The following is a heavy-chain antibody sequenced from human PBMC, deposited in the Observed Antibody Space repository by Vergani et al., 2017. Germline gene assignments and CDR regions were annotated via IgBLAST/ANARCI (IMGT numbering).Heavy chain of an antibody. Sequence: QVQLVQSGAEVKKPGASVKVSCKASGYTFTSYYMHWLRLAPGQGFQWMGIVNFVTGAATSPQKFEGRITMTRDTSTATFYMDLSSLKYEDTAIYYCARSIGYXTSGSCRPYYFDLWGQGTLVTVSS. J-gene: IGHJ4*02. CDR3: ARSIGYXTSGSCRPYYFDL. CDR2: VNFVTGAA. D-gene: IGHD2-15*01. V-gene: IGHV1-46*01. CDR1: GYTFTSYY.